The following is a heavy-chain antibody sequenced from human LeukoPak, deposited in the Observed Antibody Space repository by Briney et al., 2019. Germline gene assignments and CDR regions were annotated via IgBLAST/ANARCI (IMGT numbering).Heavy chain of an antibody. CDR2: IRSKANSYAT. J-gene: IGHJ3*02. CDR1: GFTFSGSA. Sequence: PGGSLRLSCAASGFTFSGSAMHWVRQASGKGLEWVGRIRSKANSYATAYAASVKGRFTISRDDSKNTAYLQMNSLKTEDTAVYYCTTDSGPVLLWFGKQSPEDDAFDIWGQGTMVTVSS. CDR3: TTDSGPVLLWFGKQSPEDDAFDI. D-gene: IGHD3-10*01. V-gene: IGHV3-73*01.